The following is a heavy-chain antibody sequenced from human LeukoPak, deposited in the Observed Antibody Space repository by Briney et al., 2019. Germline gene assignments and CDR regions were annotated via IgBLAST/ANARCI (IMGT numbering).Heavy chain of an antibody. Sequence: GGSPRLSCAASGFAFSSYGMHWVRQAPGKGLEWVAVIWSDGSNKYYADSVRGRFTISRDNAKNTLYLQMNSLRAEDTAIYYCAKDETRGYSGYDLDYWGQGTLVTVSS. D-gene: IGHD5-12*01. V-gene: IGHV3-33*06. CDR2: IWSDGSNK. CDR1: GFAFSSYG. J-gene: IGHJ4*02. CDR3: AKDETRGYSGYDLDY.